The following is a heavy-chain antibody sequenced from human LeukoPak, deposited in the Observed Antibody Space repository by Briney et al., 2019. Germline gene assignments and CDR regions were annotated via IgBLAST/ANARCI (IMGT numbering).Heavy chain of an antibody. V-gene: IGHV3-15*01. CDR2: IKSKTDGGTT. CDR3: AKAHYCSSTSCYAFDI. D-gene: IGHD2-2*01. Sequence: GGSLRLSCAASGFTFSNAWMSWVRQAPGKGLEWVGRIKSKTDGGTTDYAAPVKGRFTISRDDSKNTLYLQMNSLRAEDTAVYYCAKAHYCSSTSCYAFDIWGQGTMVTVSS. J-gene: IGHJ3*02. CDR1: GFTFSNAW.